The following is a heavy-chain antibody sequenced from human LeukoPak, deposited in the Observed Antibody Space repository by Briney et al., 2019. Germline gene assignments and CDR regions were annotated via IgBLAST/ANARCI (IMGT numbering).Heavy chain of an antibody. CDR3: ARYHSSGYYSYYYYGMDV. CDR2: IGSSSSYI. CDR1: GFTFSSYS. J-gene: IGHJ6*02. D-gene: IGHD3-22*01. Sequence: GGSLRLSCAASGFTFSSYSMNWVRQAPGKGLEWVSSIGSSSSYIYYADSVKGRFTISRDNAKNSLYLQMNSLRAEDTAVYYCARYHSSGYYSYYYYGMDVWGQGTTVTVSS. V-gene: IGHV3-21*01.